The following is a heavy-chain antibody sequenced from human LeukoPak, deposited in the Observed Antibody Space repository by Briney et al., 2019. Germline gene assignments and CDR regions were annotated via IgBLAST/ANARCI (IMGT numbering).Heavy chain of an antibody. CDR3: ARDKDLAAAGNWFDP. D-gene: IGHD6-25*01. Sequence: SETLSLTCTVSGYSFSSGCFWGWIRQPPRKGLEWIGRLFHTATTYNNPSLKSPVTMSLDTSKNHFSLRMTSVTAADTSVYYCARDKDLAAAGNWFDPWGQGTLVIVSS. CDR2: LFHTATT. CDR1: GYSFSSGCF. J-gene: IGHJ5*02. V-gene: IGHV4-38-2*02.